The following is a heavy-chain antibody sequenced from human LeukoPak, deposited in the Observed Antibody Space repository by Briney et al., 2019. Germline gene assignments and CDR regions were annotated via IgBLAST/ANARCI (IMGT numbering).Heavy chain of an antibody. CDR1: GGTFPNYA. J-gene: IGHJ4*02. V-gene: IGHV1-69*04. D-gene: IGHD5-12*01. CDR3: AREHMKRSSVAPNLDY. Sequence: SVKVSCEASGGTFPNYALNWVRHAPGQGLEWRGRIVSVLRVVYYAQKLQGTVTITADLSPSTSYMYLSSMRYEDTAVYNCAREHMKRSSVAPNLDYWGQGTLGTVSS. CDR2: IVSVLRVV.